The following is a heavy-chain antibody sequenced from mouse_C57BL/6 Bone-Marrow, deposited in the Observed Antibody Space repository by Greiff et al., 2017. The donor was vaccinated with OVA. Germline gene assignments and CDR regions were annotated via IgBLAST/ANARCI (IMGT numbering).Heavy chain of an antibody. CDR3: AGVLLYYGSSLYWYFDV. V-gene: IGHV1-9*01. CDR1: GYTFTGYW. D-gene: IGHD1-1*01. J-gene: IGHJ1*03. Sequence: QVQLQQSGAELMKPGASVKLSCKATGYTFTGYWIEWVKQRPGHGLEWIGEILPGSGSTNYNEKFKGKATFTADTSSNTAYMQLSSLTTEGSAIYYCAGVLLYYGSSLYWYFDVWGTGTTVTVSS. CDR2: ILPGSGST.